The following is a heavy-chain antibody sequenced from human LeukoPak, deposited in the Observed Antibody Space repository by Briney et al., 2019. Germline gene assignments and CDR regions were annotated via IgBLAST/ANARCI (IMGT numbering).Heavy chain of an antibody. CDR1: GFTFNTYT. CDR3: ARGPSGSYFGNY. J-gene: IGHJ4*02. CDR2: ISSSSSYI. D-gene: IGHD1-26*01. V-gene: IGHV3-21*01. Sequence: PGGSLRLSCAASGFTFNTYTMNWVRQAPGKGLEWVSSISSSSSYIYYADSVKGRFTISRDNAKNSLHLQMNSLRAEDTAVYYCARGPSGSYFGNYWGQGTLVTVSS.